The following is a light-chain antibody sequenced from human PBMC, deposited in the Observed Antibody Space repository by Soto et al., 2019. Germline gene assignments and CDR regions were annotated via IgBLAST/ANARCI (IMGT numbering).Light chain of an antibody. V-gene: IGLV2-14*01. CDR3: SSYTSSSIPYV. J-gene: IGLJ1*01. Sequence: QSALTQPASVSGSPGQSITISCTGTNSDVGGYNFVSWYQQHPGKAPKLMIYDVSNRPSGVSNRFSGSKSGNTASLNISGLQAEAEADYYCSSYTSSSIPYVFGIGTKLTVL. CDR1: NSDVGGYNF. CDR2: DVS.